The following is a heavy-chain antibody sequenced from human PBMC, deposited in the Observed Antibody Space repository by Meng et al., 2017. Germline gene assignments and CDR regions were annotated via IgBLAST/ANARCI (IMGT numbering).Heavy chain of an antibody. CDR1: GDTFSSYA. J-gene: IGHJ4*02. D-gene: IGHD3-22*01. CDR2: IIPIFGTA. Sequence: SVKVSCKASGDTFSSYAISWVRQAPGQGLEWMGGIIPIFGTANYAQKLQGRVTLTTDESTSTDYMERSSLRSEDTPVYYCARNRRKEYYYGSSGYYPPDNWGQGTLVTVSS. V-gene: IGHV1-69*05. CDR3: ARNRRKEYYYGSSGYYPPDN.